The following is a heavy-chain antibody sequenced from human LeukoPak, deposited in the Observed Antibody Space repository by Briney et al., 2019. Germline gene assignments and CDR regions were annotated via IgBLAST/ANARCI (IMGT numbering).Heavy chain of an antibody. CDR2: ISSNGGGT. CDR1: GFTFSSYA. D-gene: IGHD3-22*01. J-gene: IGHJ4*02. Sequence: GGSLRLSCSASGFTFSSYAMHWVRQAPGKGLEYFSVISSNGGGTYYADSVKGRFTISRDNSKNTLYLQMSSLRAEDTAVYYCVKSNYYYDSSGYYSYRYFDYWGQGILVTGSS. CDR3: VKSNYYYDSSGYYSYRYFDY. V-gene: IGHV3-64D*09.